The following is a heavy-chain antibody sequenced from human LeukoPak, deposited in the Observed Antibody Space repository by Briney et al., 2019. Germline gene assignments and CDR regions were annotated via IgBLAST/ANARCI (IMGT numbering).Heavy chain of an antibody. CDR2: IIPIFGTA. V-gene: IGHV1-69*05. CDR1: GGTFSSYA. Sequence: SVKVSCKASGGTFSSYAISWVRQAPGQGLEWMGGIIPIFGTANYAQKFQGRVTITTDESTSTAYMELSSLRSEDTAVYYCARVPYCSSTSCYTGFDYWGQGTLVAVSS. CDR3: ARVPYCSSTSCYTGFDY. D-gene: IGHD2-2*02. J-gene: IGHJ4*02.